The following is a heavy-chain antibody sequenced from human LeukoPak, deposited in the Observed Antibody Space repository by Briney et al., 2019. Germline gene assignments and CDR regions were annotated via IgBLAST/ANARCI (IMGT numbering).Heavy chain of an antibody. J-gene: IGHJ6*03. CDR3: ARGLRSPGDYYYYYMDV. CDR2: IYTSGST. D-gene: IGHD3-3*01. V-gene: IGHV4-4*07. CDR1: GGSISSYY. Sequence: SETLSLTCTVSGGSISSYYWSWIRQPAGKGLEWIGRIYTSGSTNYNPSLKSRVTMSVDTSKNQFSLKLSSVTAADTAVYYCARGLRSPGDYYYYYMDVWGKGTTVTVSS.